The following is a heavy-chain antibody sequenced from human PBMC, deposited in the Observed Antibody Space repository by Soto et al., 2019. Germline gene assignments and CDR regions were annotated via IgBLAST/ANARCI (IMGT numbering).Heavy chain of an antibody. D-gene: IGHD3-3*01. CDR2: INHSGST. Sequence: TSETLSLTCAVYGGSFSGYCWSWIRQPPGKGLEWIGEINHSGSTNYNPSLKSRVTISVDTSKNQFSLKLSSVTAADTAVYYCARLTPGTYYDFWSGYYYYGMDVWGQGTTVTVSS. CDR1: GGSFSGYC. J-gene: IGHJ6*02. V-gene: IGHV4-34*01. CDR3: ARLTPGTYYDFWSGYYYYGMDV.